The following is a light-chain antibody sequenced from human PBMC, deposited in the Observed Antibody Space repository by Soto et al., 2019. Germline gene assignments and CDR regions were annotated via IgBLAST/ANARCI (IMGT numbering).Light chain of an antibody. CDR1: SSDVGGYTY. CDR3: SSYTSSSTYV. CDR2: EVS. J-gene: IGLJ1*01. Sequence: QSVLTQPASVSGSPGQSITISCTGTSSDVGGYTYVSWYQHHPGKAPKLMIYEVSNRPSGVSNRFSGSKPGNTASLTISGLQAEDEADYYCSSYTSSSTYVFGTGTKVTVL. V-gene: IGLV2-14*01.